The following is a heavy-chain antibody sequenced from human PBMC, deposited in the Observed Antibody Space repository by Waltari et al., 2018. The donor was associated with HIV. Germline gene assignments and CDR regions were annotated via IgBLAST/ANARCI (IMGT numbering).Heavy chain of an antibody. V-gene: IGHV1-3*01. D-gene: IGHD5-18*01. CDR1: GYSFTDFA. J-gene: IGHJ4*02. CDR3: ASGFRETAMDIDF. Sequence: QVHLEQSGTEVKRPGASVTVSCRASGYSFTDFAVHWGRQVPGQSLEWMGWINAETGNTKCSHKFEDRVVCDKDTSASTVYMELRRLRSEDTAVFYCASGFRETAMDIDFWGQGTLVTVSS. CDR2: INAETGNT.